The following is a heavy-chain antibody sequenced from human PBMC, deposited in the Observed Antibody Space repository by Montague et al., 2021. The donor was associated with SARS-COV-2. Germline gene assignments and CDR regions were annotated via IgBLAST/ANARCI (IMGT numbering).Heavy chain of an antibody. V-gene: IGHV4-31*03. Sequence: TLSLTCTVSGGSISRGGYYYTWIRQYPGKGLEWIGNIHDTGRTNYKSSLRSRITMSVDTSKNQFSLKLTSVTAADTAVYYCARALEYGNASGYFDYWGREPWSPSPQ. J-gene: IGHJ4*02. CDR2: IHDTGRT. CDR3: ARALEYGNASGYFDY. D-gene: IGHD1-1*01. CDR1: GGSISRGGYY.